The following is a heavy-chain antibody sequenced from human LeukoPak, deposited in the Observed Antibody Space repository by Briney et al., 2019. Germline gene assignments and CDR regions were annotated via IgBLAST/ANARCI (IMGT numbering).Heavy chain of an antibody. J-gene: IGHJ4*02. D-gene: IGHD4-11*01. Sequence: GGSLRLSCAAFGFTFSSSAMSWVRQVPGKGLEWVPGFSASGGSTYYEDSVRGRFTISRDNSKNTLYVQMNSLRAEDTAVYYCAKSTTVTTQQRGYFDYWGQGTLVTVSS. CDR3: AKSTTVTTQQRGYFDY. V-gene: IGHV3-23*01. CDR1: GFTFSSSA. CDR2: FSASGGST.